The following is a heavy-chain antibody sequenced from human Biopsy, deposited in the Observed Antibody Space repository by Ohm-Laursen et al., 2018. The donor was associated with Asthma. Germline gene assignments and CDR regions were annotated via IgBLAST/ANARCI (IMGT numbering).Heavy chain of an antibody. D-gene: IGHD3-3*01. CDR3: ARRITIFGVVQKDHGMDA. CDR1: GGSMTPTSHY. CDR2: ISYGGKT. V-gene: IGHV4-39*01. J-gene: IGHJ6*02. Sequence: SETLSLTCTVSGGSMTPTSHYWDWIRQAPGKGLEWIGHISYGGKTSYNPSLKNRVTISRDTSKNQFSLRLTSVTAADTAAYFCARRITIFGVVQKDHGMDAWGQGTTVIGSS.